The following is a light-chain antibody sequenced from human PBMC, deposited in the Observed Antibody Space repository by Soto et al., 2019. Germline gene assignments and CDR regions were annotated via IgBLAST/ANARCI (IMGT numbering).Light chain of an antibody. V-gene: IGKV1-39*01. J-gene: IGKJ1*01. CDR3: QQSYSSPPT. CDR1: QIIHSS. Sequence: DIQMTQSPSSLSASVGDRVTITCRASQIIHSSLNWYQQKPGKAPKLLIYAASSLQSGVPSRFSGSRSGTDFTLTISSLQPEDFTTYYCQQSYSSPPTFGQGTKVEIK. CDR2: AAS.